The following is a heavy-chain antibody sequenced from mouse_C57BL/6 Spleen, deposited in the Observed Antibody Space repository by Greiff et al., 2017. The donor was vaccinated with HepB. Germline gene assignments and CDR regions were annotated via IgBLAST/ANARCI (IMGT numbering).Heavy chain of an antibody. J-gene: IGHJ2*01. D-gene: IGHD3-2*02. Sequence: VQLQQPGAELVRPGSSVKLSCKASGYTFTSYWMHWVKQRPIQGLEWIGNIDPSDSETHYNQKFKDKATLTVDKSSSTAYMQLSSLTSEDSAVYYCARSAAQVRYYFDYWGQGTTLTVSS. CDR2: IDPSDSET. CDR1: GYTFTSYW. V-gene: IGHV1-52*01. CDR3: ARSAAQVRYYFDY.